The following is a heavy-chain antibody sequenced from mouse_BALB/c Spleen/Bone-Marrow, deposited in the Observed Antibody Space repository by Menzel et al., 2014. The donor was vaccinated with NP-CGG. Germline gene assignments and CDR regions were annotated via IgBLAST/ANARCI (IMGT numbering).Heavy chain of an antibody. Sequence: SGPELVKPGASVKMSCKTSGYRFTTYVMHWVKQKPGQGLEWIGYINPYNDVTNYNEKFKGKATLTSDKSSSTSYMELSSLTSEDSAAYYCARNYGHWYFDVWGAGTTVTVSS. CDR2: INPYNDVT. CDR1: GYRFTTYV. J-gene: IGHJ1*01. D-gene: IGHD1-1*02. V-gene: IGHV1-14*01. CDR3: ARNYGHWYFDV.